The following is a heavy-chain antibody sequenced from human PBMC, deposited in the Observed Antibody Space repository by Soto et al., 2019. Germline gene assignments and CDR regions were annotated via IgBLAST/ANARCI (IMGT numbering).Heavy chain of an antibody. CDR2: INPNSGGT. CDR3: ARGGGALRFLEWLNYYYGMDV. CDR1: GYTFTGYY. D-gene: IGHD3-3*01. J-gene: IGHJ6*02. V-gene: IGHV1-2*04. Sequence: ASVKVSCKASGYTFTGYYMHWVRQAPGQGLERMGWINPNSGGTKYAQKFQGWVTMTRDTSISTAYMELSRLRSDDTAVYYCARGGGALRFLEWLNYYYGMDVWGQGTTVTVSS.